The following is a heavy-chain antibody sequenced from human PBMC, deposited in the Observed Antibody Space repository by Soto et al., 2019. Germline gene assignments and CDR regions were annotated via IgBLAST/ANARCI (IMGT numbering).Heavy chain of an antibody. J-gene: IGHJ4*02. CDR2: IGGSGGKT. CDR3: ARDRGRPIFVYFFDY. D-gene: IGHD3-3*01. CDR1: GFSFSDYS. Sequence: GGSLRLSCAASGFSFSDYSMNWVRQAPGKGLAWVSIIGGSGGKTYYADSVKGRFTISRDNSKNTLYLQMNSLRAEDTAVYYCARDRGRPIFVYFFDYWGQGTLVTVSS. V-gene: IGHV3-23*01.